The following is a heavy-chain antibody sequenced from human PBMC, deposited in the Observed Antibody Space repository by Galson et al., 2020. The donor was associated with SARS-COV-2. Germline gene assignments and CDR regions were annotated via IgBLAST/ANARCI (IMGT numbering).Heavy chain of an antibody. J-gene: IGHJ4*02. CDR1: GFIFSDYW. D-gene: IGHD6-6*01. CDR2: VNNDGSDT. Sequence: GGSLRLFCAASGFIFSDYWMHLVRQAPGKGLVWVSHVNNDGSDTNYADSVKGRFTISRDNAENTLYLEMNSLGVEDTALYFCARASAIAPRRFDYWGQGSLVTVSS. V-gene: IGHV3-74*01. CDR3: ARASAIAPRRFDY.